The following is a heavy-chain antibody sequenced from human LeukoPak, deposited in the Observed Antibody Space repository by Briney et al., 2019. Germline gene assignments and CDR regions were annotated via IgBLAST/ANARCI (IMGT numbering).Heavy chain of an antibody. V-gene: IGHV3-30*03. Sequence: GGSLRLSCVGSGLTFSNYDIHWVRQAPGKGLEWVAVMSFDETKRYYADSVKGRFTISRDNSENTLYLQMNSLRAEDTAVYYCARGGYFDYWGQGTLVTVSS. D-gene: IGHD3-16*01. CDR3: ARGGYFDY. CDR2: MSFDETKR. CDR1: GLTFSNYD. J-gene: IGHJ4*02.